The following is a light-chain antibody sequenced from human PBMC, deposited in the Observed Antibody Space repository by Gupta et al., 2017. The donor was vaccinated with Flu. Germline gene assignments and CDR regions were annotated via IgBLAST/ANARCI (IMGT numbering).Light chain of an antibody. J-gene: IGLJ2*01. V-gene: IGLV2-14*01. CDR2: EVS. Sequence: QSALTQPASVSGSPGQSITISCTGTSSDVGAYDSVSWYQQHPGNAPKVMIFEVSNRPSGVSNRFSGSKSGNAASLTIAGLQPEDEADYYCTSYTSRNTLVFGGGTKLTVL. CDR1: SSDVGAYDS. CDR3: TSYTSRNTLV.